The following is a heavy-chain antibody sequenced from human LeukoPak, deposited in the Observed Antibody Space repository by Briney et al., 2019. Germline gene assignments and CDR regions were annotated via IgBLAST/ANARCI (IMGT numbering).Heavy chain of an antibody. Sequence: WGSLRLSCAASGFTLSSYAMNWVRQAPGKRLEWVSSISSSSSYIYYADSVKGRFTISRDNAKNSLYLQMNSLRAEDTAVYYCASVGGPSAWGQGTLVTVSS. J-gene: IGHJ5*02. D-gene: IGHD2-15*01. V-gene: IGHV3-21*01. CDR2: ISSSSSYI. CDR1: GFTLSSYA. CDR3: ASVGGPSA.